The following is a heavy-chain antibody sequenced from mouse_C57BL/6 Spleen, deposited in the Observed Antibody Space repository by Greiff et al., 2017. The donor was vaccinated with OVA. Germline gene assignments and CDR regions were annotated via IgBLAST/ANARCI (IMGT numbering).Heavy chain of an antibody. CDR2: IWSGGST. CDR3: ASNYDYGDWFAY. Sequence: VQRVESGPGLVQPSQSLSITCTVSGFSLTSSGVHWVRQSPGKGLEWLGVIWSGGSTDYNAAFISRLSISKDNSKSQVFFKMNSLQADDTAIYYCASNYDYGDWFAYWGQGTLVTVSA. J-gene: IGHJ3*01. CDR1: GFSLTSSG. D-gene: IGHD2-4*01. V-gene: IGHV2-2*01.